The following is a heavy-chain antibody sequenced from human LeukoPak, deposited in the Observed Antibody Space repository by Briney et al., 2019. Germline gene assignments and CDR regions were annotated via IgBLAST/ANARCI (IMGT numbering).Heavy chain of an antibody. CDR1: GGSISSYY. Sequence: SETLSLTCTVSGGSISSYYWSWIRQPPGKGREWIGYIYYSGSTNYNPSLKSRVTISVDTSKNQFSLKLSSVTAADTAVYYCAGGNVDTAMVYNWGQGTLVTVSS. D-gene: IGHD5-18*01. V-gene: IGHV4-59*08. CDR3: AGGNVDTAMVYN. CDR2: IYYSGST. J-gene: IGHJ4*02.